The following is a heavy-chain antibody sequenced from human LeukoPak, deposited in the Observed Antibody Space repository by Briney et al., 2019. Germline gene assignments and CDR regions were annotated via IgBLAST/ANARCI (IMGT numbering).Heavy chain of an antibody. CDR1: SGSISRYF. CDR2: VYPSGNT. CDR3: AREAGTGTTGNYYYYMDV. D-gene: IGHD1-7*01. J-gene: IGHJ6*03. V-gene: IGHV4-4*07. Sequence: HSETLSLTCTDSSGSISRYFWSWIRQPAGGGLEWIGRVYPSGNTNYNPSLESRVTISVDKSKNQFSLKLNSVTAADTAVYYCAREAGTGTTGNYYYYMDVWGKGTTVTVSS.